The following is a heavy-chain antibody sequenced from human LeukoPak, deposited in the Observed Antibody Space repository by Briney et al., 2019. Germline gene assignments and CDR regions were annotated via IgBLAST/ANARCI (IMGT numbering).Heavy chain of an antibody. Sequence: SETLSLTCTVSGNSISSFFWSWIRQPPGKGLEWIGSMHYGGDSKYNPSLRSRVSLSIDTSKQQFSLRLSSVTAADTAVYYCARDLELERNRWNYFESWGQGALVTVSS. J-gene: IGHJ4*02. CDR2: MHYGGDS. D-gene: IGHD1-1*01. CDR1: GNSISSFF. CDR3: ARDLELERNRWNYFES. V-gene: IGHV4-59*01.